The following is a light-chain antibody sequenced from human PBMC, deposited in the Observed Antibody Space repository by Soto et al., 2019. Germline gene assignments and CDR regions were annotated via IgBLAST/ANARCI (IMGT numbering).Light chain of an antibody. CDR3: QQYGSSPPVT. CDR2: GAS. J-gene: IGKJ4*01. V-gene: IGKV3-20*01. CDR1: QSVSSSY. Sequence: IVLTQSPGTLSLSPGERATLSRRASQSVSSSYLAWYQQKPGQAPRLLIYGASSRATGIPDRFSGSGSGTDFTLTISRLEPEDFAVYYCQQYGSSPPVTFGGGTKVDIK.